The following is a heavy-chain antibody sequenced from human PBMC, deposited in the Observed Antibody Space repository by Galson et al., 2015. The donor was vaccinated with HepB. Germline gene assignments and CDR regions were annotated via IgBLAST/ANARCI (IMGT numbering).Heavy chain of an antibody. V-gene: IGHV3-23*01. CDR3: AKAQVAYYYMDV. CDR1: GFTFSSYA. CDR2: ISGSGGST. D-gene: IGHD2-15*01. Sequence: SLRLSCAASGFTFSSYAMSWVRQAPGKGLEWVSAISGSGGSTYYADSVKGRFTISRDNSKNTLYLQMNSLRAEDTAVYYCAKAQVAYYYMDVWGKGTTVTVSS. J-gene: IGHJ6*03.